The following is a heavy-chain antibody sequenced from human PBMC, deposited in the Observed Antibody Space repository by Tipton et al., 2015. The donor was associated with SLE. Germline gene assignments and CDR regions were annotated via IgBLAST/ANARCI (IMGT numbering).Heavy chain of an antibody. D-gene: IGHD6-19*01. J-gene: IGHJ4*02. V-gene: IGHV3-30*02. CDR2: IQYEGDSK. CDR1: GFTLSSYW. Sequence: SLRLSCVASGFTLSSYWMHWVRQAPGKGLEWVAFIQYEGDSKNYADSVRGRFTISRDNSKNTLYLQMLSLRVEDTAIYYCAKDSGWYYFDYWGLGTLVTVSS. CDR3: AKDSGWYYFDY.